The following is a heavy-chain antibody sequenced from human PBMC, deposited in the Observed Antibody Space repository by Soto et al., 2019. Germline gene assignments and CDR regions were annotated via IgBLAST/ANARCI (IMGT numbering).Heavy chain of an antibody. Sequence: SETLSLTCSVSGADINTYSWTWIRQPAGKGLEWIGRIYTSASINYNPSLKGRVTLSVDTSTNQVSLRLASVTAADTAIYYCARDREGGYQCLYGVDVWGQGTTVNVSS. D-gene: IGHD5-12*01. V-gene: IGHV4-4*07. J-gene: IGHJ6*02. CDR2: IYTSASI. CDR1: GADINTYS. CDR3: ARDREGGYQCLYGVDV.